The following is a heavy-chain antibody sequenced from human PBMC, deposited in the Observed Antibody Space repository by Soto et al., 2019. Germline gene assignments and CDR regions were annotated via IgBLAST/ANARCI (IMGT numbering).Heavy chain of an antibody. CDR3: ARGRIIVAGGFDP. CDR2: MNPSTGNT. J-gene: IGHJ5*02. V-gene: IGHV1-8*01. CDR1: GYTFTSYD. D-gene: IGHD6-19*01. Sequence: QVQLVQSGAEVKKPGASVKVSCKASGYTFTSYDIIWVRQATGQGLEWMGWMNPSTGNTDSAEKFQGRLTMTRNPSISTVYMGLSSLSFEDTAVYYCARGRIIVAGGFDPWGQGTLVTVSS.